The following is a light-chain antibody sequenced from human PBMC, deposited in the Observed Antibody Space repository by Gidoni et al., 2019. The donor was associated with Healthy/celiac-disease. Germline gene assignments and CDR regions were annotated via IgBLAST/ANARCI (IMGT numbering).Light chain of an antibody. Sequence: EIVLTQSPGTLSLSPGERATLSCRASQRVSSSYAAWYQQKPAQAPRILIHGASSRATVMPEFTLTISRLEPEDFAVYYCQQYGSSPITFXXXTRLEIK. CDR3: QQYGSSPIT. J-gene: IGKJ5*01. CDR1: QRVSSSY. V-gene: IGKV3-20*01. CDR2: GAS.